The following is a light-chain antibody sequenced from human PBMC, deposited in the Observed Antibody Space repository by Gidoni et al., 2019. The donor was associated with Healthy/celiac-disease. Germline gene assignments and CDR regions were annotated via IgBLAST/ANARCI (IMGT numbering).Light chain of an antibody. CDR3: QQYNSYSEYT. J-gene: IGKJ2*01. CDR2: KAS. Sequence: DIQVTQSPSTLSASVGARVTITCRASQSISSWLAWYQQKPGKAPKLLIYKASSLESGVPSRFSGSGSGTEFTLTISSLQPDDCATYYCQQYNSYSEYTFGQGTKLEIK. V-gene: IGKV1-5*03. CDR1: QSISSW.